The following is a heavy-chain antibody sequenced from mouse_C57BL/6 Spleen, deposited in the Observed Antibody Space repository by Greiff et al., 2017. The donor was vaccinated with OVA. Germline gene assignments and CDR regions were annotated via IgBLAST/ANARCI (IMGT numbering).Heavy chain of an antibody. CDR1: GYTFTSYG. J-gene: IGHJ2*01. D-gene: IGHD2-2*01. V-gene: IGHV1-81*01. CDR3: ARVGETMVTTGGY. Sequence: QVQLQQSGAELARPGASVKLSCKASGYTFTSYGISWVKQRTGQGLEWIGEIYPRSGNTYYNEKFKGKATLTADKSSSTAYMELRSLTSEDSAVYFCARVGETMVTTGGYGGQGTTLTVSS. CDR2: IYPRSGNT.